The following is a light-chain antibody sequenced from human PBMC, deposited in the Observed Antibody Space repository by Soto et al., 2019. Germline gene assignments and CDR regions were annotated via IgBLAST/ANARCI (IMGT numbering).Light chain of an antibody. J-gene: IGLJ1*01. CDR1: SSNIGAGYD. V-gene: IGLV1-40*01. CDR3: QSYDSSLSGSTV. CDR2: DNN. Sequence: QSVLTQPPSVSGAPGQRVTISCTGTSSNIGAGYDVHWYQQFSGTAPKLLIYDNNNRPSGVPDRFSASKSGTSASLAITGLQAEDEADYYCQSYDSSLSGSTVFXTGTKVTVL.